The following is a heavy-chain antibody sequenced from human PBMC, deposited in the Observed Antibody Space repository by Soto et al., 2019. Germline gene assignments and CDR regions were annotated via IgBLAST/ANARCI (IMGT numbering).Heavy chain of an antibody. V-gene: IGHV4-59*01. CDR2: IYYSGST. CDR1: GGSISSYY. Sequence: PSETLSLTCTVSGGSISSYYWSWIRQPPGKGLERIRYIYYSGSTNYNPSLKSRVTISVDTSKNQFSLKLSSVTAADTAVYYCARELNYDSSGYYRSYGMDVRGQGTTVTVSS. J-gene: IGHJ6*02. D-gene: IGHD3-22*01. CDR3: ARELNYDSSGYYRSYGMDV.